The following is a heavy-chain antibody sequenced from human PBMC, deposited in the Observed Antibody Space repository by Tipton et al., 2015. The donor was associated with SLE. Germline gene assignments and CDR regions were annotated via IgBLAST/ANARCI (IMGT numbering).Heavy chain of an antibody. CDR2: ISNDGSTT. CDR3: VRDPPPPRN. J-gene: IGHJ4*02. V-gene: IGHV3-74*01. CDR1: GFTFSSSW. Sequence: GSLRLSCADSGFTFSSSWMHWVRQAPGKGLAWVSRISNDGSTTNYADSVKGRFTISRDNAKNTLYLQMNSLRAEDTAVYYCVRDPPPPRNWGQGTLVTVSS.